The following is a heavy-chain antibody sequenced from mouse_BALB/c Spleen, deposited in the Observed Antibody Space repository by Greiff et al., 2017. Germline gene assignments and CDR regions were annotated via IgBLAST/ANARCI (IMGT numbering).Heavy chain of an antibody. J-gene: IGHJ3*01. Sequence: VQLQQSGPELVKPGASVKLSCKASGYTFTSYVMHWVKLRPGQGLEWIGEINPCNGGTNYNEKFKREATLTVDKSSSTAYMQLSSLTSEDSAVYYGTIEYVDYWGQGTPVTVSA. V-gene: IGHV1S16*01. D-gene: IGHD2-10*02. CDR1: GYTFTSYV. CDR3: TIEYVDY. CDR2: INPCNGGT.